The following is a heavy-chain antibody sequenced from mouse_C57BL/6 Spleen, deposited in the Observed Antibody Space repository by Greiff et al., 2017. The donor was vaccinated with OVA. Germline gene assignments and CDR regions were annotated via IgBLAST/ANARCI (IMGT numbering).Heavy chain of an antibody. Sequence: EVKVVESGAGLVKPGGSLKLSCAASGFTFSSYAMSWVRQTPEKRLEWVAYISSGGDYIYYADTVKGRFTISRDNARNTLYLQMSSLKSEDTAMYYCTRVGSGYFDYWGQGTTLTVSS. CDR3: TRVGSGYFDY. V-gene: IGHV5-9-1*02. J-gene: IGHJ2*01. CDR2: ISSGGDYI. CDR1: GFTFSSYA. D-gene: IGHD1-3*01.